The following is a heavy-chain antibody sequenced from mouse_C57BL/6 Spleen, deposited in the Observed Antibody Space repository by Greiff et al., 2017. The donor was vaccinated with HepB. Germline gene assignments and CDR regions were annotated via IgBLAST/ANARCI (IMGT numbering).Heavy chain of an antibody. CDR3: ARGNGNYAMDY. Sequence: VQLQQSGAELVKPGASVKLSCKASGYTFTSYWMHWVKQRPGQGLEWIGMIHPNSGSTNYNEKFKSKATLTVDKSSSTAYMQLSSLTSEDSAVYYCARGNGNYAMDYWGQGTSVTVSS. CDR2: IHPNSGST. CDR1: GYTFTSYW. D-gene: IGHD2-1*01. J-gene: IGHJ4*01. V-gene: IGHV1-64*01.